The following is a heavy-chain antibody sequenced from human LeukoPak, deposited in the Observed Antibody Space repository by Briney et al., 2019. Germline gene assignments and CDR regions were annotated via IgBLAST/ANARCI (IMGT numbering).Heavy chain of an antibody. CDR3: AAADYGSGSYYLGPLSY. CDR2: ISAYNGNT. CDR1: GYTFTSYG. Sequence: ASVKVSCKASGYTFTSYGISWVRQAPGQGLEWMGWISAYNGNTNYAQKFQERVTITRDMSTSTAYMELSSLRSEDTAVYYCAAADYGSGSYYLGPLSYWGQGTLVTVSS. V-gene: IGHV1-18*01. D-gene: IGHD3-10*01. J-gene: IGHJ4*02.